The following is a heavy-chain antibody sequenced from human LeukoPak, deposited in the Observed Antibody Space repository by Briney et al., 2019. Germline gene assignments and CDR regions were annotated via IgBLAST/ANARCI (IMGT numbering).Heavy chain of an antibody. Sequence: SETLSLTCTVSGGSMSSHCWTWIRQPAEKGLEWIGRIHFTGSTRYNPSLKSRVTLSLDTSQNQFSLRLTSVTAADTALYYCARGDFGDYNWFDPWGQGTLVIVSS. D-gene: IGHD4-17*01. CDR3: ARGDFGDYNWFDP. J-gene: IGHJ5*02. CDR2: IHFTGST. V-gene: IGHV4-4*07. CDR1: GGSMSSHC.